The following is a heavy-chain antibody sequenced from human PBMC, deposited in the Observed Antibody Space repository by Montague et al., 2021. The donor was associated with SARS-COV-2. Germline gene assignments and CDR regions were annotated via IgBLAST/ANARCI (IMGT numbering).Heavy chain of an antibody. J-gene: IGHJ3*02. D-gene: IGHD2-15*01. V-gene: IGHV6-1*01. Sequence: CAISGDSVSTYCGTWNWVRLSPSRGLESLGRTYYRSEWYSDYSDSVKSRININPDTSKNQFSLQLLSVTPEDTAVYYCASSLYGDHWAFDIWGQGTLVTVSS. CDR2: TYYRSEWYS. CDR3: ASSLYGDHWAFDI. CDR1: GDSVSTYCGT.